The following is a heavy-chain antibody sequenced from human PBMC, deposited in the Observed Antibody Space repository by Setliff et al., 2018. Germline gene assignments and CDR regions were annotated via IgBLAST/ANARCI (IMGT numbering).Heavy chain of an antibody. D-gene: IGHD3-22*01. V-gene: IGHV3-30-3*01. CDR3: AREYYDSSGFSYGMDV. CDR2: ISSDGNIK. J-gene: IGHJ6*02. Sequence: PGGSLRLSCAASGFTFNGYAMNWVRQVPGKGLEWVVVISSDGNIKFHAESVKGRFTISRDNSKNTQYLQMHSLRVEDTAIYYCAREYYDSSGFSYGMDVWGQGTTVTVSS. CDR1: GFTFNGYA.